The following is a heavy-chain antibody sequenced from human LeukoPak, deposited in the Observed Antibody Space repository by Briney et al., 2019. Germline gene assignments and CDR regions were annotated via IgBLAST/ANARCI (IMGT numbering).Heavy chain of an antibody. J-gene: IGHJ5*02. Sequence: GSLRLSCAASGFTFNTFWMSWVRQTPGKGLEWVANIKEDGTKKYYVDSVKGRFTISRDNAENSLYLQMNSLRAEDTAVYYCARDAAGYGPWGQGTLVTVSS. V-gene: IGHV3-7*01. CDR3: ARDAAGYGP. D-gene: IGHD5-12*01. CDR2: IKEDGTKK. CDR1: GFTFNTFW.